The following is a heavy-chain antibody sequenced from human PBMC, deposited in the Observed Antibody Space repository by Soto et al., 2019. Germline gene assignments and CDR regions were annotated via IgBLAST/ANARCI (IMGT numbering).Heavy chain of an antibody. CDR2: ISWDGGST. J-gene: IGHJ6*02. CDR1: GFTFDDYT. CDR3: AKDGHCSSTSCPRSFWGMDV. V-gene: IGHV3-43*01. Sequence: PGGSLRLSCAASGFTFDDYTMHWVRQAPGKGLEWVSLISWDGGSTYYADSVKGRFAISRDNSKNSLYLQMNSLRTEDTALYYCAKDGHCSSTSCPRSFWGMDVWGQGTTVTVSS. D-gene: IGHD2-2*01.